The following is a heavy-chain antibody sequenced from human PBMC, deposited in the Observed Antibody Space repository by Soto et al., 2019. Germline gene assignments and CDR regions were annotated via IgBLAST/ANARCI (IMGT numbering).Heavy chain of an antibody. J-gene: IGHJ6*02. V-gene: IGHV3-23*01. D-gene: IGHD3-9*01. Sequence: EVQLLESGGGLVQPGGSLRLSCAASGFPFTGYAMSWVRQAPGKGLEWVSAISGHGDATFYADSVKGRFTISRDNSKNTLYLHMNNLRAEDTAVYYCARSTYYDILTGSYYYYAMDVWGQGTTVTVSS. CDR2: ISGHGDAT. CDR3: ARSTYYDILTGSYYYYAMDV. CDR1: GFPFTGYA.